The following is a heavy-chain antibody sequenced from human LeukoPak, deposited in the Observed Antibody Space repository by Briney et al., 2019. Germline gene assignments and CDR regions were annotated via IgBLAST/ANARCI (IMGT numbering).Heavy chain of an antibody. CDR2: IYYSGST. Sequence: SETLSLTCTVSGGSISGYYWSWIRQPPGKGLEWIAYIYYSGSTNYNPSLKSRVTISVDRSKNQCSLKVNSVTAADTAVYYCARSPGYYFDYWGQGTLATVSS. D-gene: IGHD6-13*01. CDR3: ARSPGYYFDY. CDR1: GGSISGYY. V-gene: IGHV4-59*01. J-gene: IGHJ4*02.